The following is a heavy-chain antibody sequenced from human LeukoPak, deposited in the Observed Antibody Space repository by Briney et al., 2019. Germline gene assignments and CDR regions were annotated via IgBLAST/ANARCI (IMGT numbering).Heavy chain of an antibody. CDR3: ARLSKGRYFDYIFDH. D-gene: IGHD3-9*01. CDR1: GGYISTYC. CDR2: IYASGST. V-gene: IGHV4-4*07. Sequence: PSETLSLTCTVSGGYISTYCWNWIRQSAGKGLEWIGRIYASGSTNYNPSLNSRVTISVDKSKNQFSLKMSSVTAADTAVYYCARLSKGRYFDYIFDHWGQGTLVTVSS. J-gene: IGHJ4*02.